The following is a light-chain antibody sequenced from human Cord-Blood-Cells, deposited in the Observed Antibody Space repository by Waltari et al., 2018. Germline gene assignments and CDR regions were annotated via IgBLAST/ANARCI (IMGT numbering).Light chain of an antibody. CDR2: SNS. CDR1: RSNIGSNT. Sequence: QSVLTQPPSASWTPGQRVTNSCSGSRSNIGSNTVNWYQQLPGTAPKLLIYSNSQRPSGVPDRFSGSKSGTSASLAISGLQSEDEADYYWAAWDDSLNGWVFGGGTKLTVL. J-gene: IGLJ3*02. CDR3: AAWDDSLNGWV. V-gene: IGLV1-44*01.